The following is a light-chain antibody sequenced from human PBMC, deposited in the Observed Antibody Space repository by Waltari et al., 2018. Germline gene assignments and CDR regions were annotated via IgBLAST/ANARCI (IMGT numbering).Light chain of an antibody. CDR1: RSDVGGYDY. CDR3: CSYAGSYTHVV. CDR2: DVT. J-gene: IGLJ2*01. Sequence: QSALTQPRSVSGSPGQAVPISCTGTRSDVGGYDYVSWYQHHPGKAPKLMICDVTKRPSGVPDRFSGSKSGNTASLTISGLQAEDEADYYCCSYAGSYTHVVFGGGTKLTVL. V-gene: IGLV2-11*01.